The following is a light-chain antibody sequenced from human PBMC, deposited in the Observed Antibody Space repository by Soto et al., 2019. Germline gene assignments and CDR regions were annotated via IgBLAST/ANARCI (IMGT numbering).Light chain of an antibody. J-gene: IGKJ1*01. V-gene: IGKV1-27*01. CDR3: QKYDSAPRT. CDR2: AAS. Sequence: DIRMTQSPSSLSASVGDRVTITCRASQGITNYLAWYQQKPGKVPKLLIYAASTLQSGVPSRFSGSGSGTDFTLTIGGLQPEDVATYYCQKYDSAPRTLGQGTKVDIK. CDR1: QGITNY.